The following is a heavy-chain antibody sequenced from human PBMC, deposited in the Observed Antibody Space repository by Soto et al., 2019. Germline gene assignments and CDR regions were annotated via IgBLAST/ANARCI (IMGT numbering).Heavy chain of an antibody. Sequence: QVQLQQWGAGLVKPSETLSLSCAVYGQSFSGHSWAWIRQPPGKGLEWIGEINESGSTYYNPSLKCRVTISTDTSKNQFSLKLSSVSGADTAAYFCARGSGIVALPGELEDVKYDYWGQGTLVNVSS. D-gene: IGHD1-1*01. CDR1: GQSFSGHS. CDR3: ARGSGIVALPGELEDVKYDY. CDR2: INESGST. J-gene: IGHJ4*02. V-gene: IGHV4-34*01.